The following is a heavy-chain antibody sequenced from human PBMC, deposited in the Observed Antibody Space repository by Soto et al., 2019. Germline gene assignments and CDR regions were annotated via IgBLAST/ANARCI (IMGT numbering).Heavy chain of an antibody. J-gene: IGHJ5*02. D-gene: IGHD3-10*01. CDR1: PGTFSTYA. V-gene: IGHV1-69*01. CDR2: IIPLFGTP. CDR3: ASGDLYYYGSGSYYSWFDP. Sequence: QVQLVQSGSEVKKPGSSVKVSCKASPGTFSTYAVSWVRQAPGQGLEWMGGIIPLFGTPNYAQKFQGRVTITADESTRTVYMELSSLTSEDTAVYYCASGDLYYYGSGSYYSWFDPWGQGTLVSVSS.